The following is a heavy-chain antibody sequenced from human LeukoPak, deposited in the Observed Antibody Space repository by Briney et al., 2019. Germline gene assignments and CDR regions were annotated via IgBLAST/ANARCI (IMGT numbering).Heavy chain of an antibody. J-gene: IGHJ4*02. CDR2: IYTSGSA. CDR1: GGSISSYY. CDR3: ARGNGALWSGYLDY. D-gene: IGHD3-3*01. V-gene: IGHV4-4*07. Sequence: SETLSLTCTVSGGSISSYYWSWIRQPAGKGLEWIGRIYTSGSANYNPSLKSRVTMSVDTSKNQFSLKLSSVTAADTAVYYCARGNGALWSGYLDYWGQGTLVTVSS.